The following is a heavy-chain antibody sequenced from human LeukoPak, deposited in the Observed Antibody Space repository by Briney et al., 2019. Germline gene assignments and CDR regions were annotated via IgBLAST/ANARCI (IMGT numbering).Heavy chain of an antibody. CDR1: GFTVSSNY. Sequence: GGSLRLSCAASGFTVSSNYMSWVRQAPGKGLEWVSLIYSGGSTYYADSVKGRFTISRDNSKNTLYLQMNSLRAEDTAVYYCARGGKWELPVYWGQGTLVTVSS. V-gene: IGHV3-66*02. CDR2: IYSGGST. CDR3: ARGGKWELPVY. J-gene: IGHJ4*02. D-gene: IGHD1-26*01.